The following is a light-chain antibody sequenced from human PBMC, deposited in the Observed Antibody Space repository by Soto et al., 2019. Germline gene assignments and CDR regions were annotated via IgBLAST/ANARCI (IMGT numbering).Light chain of an antibody. Sequence: EIWLTQSPGTLSWSPGERATLSWRASQSVSSIYLACYQQKPGHAPTLLIHGASTRATGIPARFSGSGSGTEFTLTISSLKSPDFAVYYCQQYNNWPPITFGHGTRLEIK. V-gene: IGKV3-15*01. CDR1: QSVSSIY. CDR2: GAS. J-gene: IGKJ5*01. CDR3: QQYNNWPPIT.